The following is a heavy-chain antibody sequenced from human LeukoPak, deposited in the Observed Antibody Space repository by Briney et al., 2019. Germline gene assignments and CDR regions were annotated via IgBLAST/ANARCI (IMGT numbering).Heavy chain of an antibody. CDR3: ARAATVGTTRPGTHFDY. D-gene: IGHD1-26*01. CDR1: GFTFSSYN. CDR2: ISGRSSYI. Sequence: GGSLRLSCAASGFTFSSYNMNWVRQAPGKGLEWVSCISGRSSYIYYADSAKGRCSISRDNAKNSLYIQMNSLRAEETAVYHCARAATVGTTRPGTHFDYWGQGTLVTVSS. V-gene: IGHV3-21*01. J-gene: IGHJ4*02.